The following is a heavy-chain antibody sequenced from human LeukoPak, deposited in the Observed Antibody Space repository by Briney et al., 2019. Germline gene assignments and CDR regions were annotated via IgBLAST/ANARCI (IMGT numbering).Heavy chain of an antibody. CDR3: ARGAGYNYPYYFDY. CDR2: IYGGGDI. D-gene: IGHD5-24*01. V-gene: IGHV3-53*01. CDR1: GFTVSSNY. J-gene: IGHJ4*02. Sequence: GGPLRLSCAASGFTVSSNYMNWVRQAPGKGLEWVSVIYGGGDIYYADSVKGRFTISRDNSKNTLYLQMNSLRAEDTAVYYCARGAGYNYPYYFDYWGQGTLVTVSS.